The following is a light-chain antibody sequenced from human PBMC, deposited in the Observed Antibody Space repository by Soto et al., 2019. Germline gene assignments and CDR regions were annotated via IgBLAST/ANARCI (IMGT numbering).Light chain of an antibody. CDR1: QSISNY. Sequence: DIQMTQSPSSLSASVGDRVTITCRASQSISNYLNWYQQKPGKAPKLLIYAASSLQSGVPSRFSGSGSGTDFTLTISSLQPEDFATYYCQQGYSTPRTFGQGTKVDIK. J-gene: IGKJ1*01. CDR3: QQGYSTPRT. CDR2: AAS. V-gene: IGKV1-39*01.